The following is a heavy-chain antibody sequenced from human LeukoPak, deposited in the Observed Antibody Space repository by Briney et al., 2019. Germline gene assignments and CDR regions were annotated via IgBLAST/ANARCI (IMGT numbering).Heavy chain of an antibody. CDR1: GFTVSSNY. V-gene: IGHV3-66*02. Sequence: PGGSLRLSCAASGFTVSSNYMSWVRQAPGKGLEWVSVIYSGGSTYYADSVKGRFTISRDNSKNTLYLQMNSLRAEDTAVYYCARIGYCSGGSCYSSFWFDPWGQGTLVTVSS. CDR2: IYSGGST. D-gene: IGHD2-15*01. J-gene: IGHJ5*02. CDR3: ARIGYCSGGSCYSSFWFDP.